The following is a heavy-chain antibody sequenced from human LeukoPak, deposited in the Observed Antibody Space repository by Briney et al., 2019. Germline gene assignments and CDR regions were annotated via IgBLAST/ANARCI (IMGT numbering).Heavy chain of an antibody. V-gene: IGHV4-59*01. Sequence: KPSETLSLTCTVSGGSISSYYWGWVRQPPGKRLGGIGYIYYSGSTDYNPSLKSRVTISVDTSKNQFSLKLSSVTAADTAVYYCARVSRDGYNFDYWGQGTLVTVSS. D-gene: IGHD5-24*01. CDR3: ARVSRDGYNFDY. CDR1: GGSISSYY. CDR2: IYYSGST. J-gene: IGHJ4*02.